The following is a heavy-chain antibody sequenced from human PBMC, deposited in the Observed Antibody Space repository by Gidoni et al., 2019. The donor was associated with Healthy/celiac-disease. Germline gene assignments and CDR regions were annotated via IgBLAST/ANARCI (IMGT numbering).Heavy chain of an antibody. J-gene: IGHJ4*02. CDR3: ASHYYGSGSYYNAYFDY. V-gene: IGHV1-69*10. CDR2: IIPILGIA. D-gene: IGHD3-10*01. Sequence: QVQLVQSGAEVKKPGSSVKVSCKASGGTFSRYAISWVRQAPGQGLEWMGGIIPILGIANYAQKFQGRVTITADKSTSTAYMELSSLRSEDTAVYYCASHYYGSGSYYNAYFDYWGQGTLVTVSS. CDR1: GGTFSRYA.